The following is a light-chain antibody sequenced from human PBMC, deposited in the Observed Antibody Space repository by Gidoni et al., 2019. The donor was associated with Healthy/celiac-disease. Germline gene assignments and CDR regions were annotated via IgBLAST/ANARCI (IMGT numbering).Light chain of an antibody. Sequence: DIQMTQSPSTLSASVGARVTITCRASQSISSWLAWYQQKPGKAPKLLIYDASSLESGVPSRFSGSGSGTEFTLTISSLQPDDFATYYCQQYNSYLWTFXQXTKVEIK. CDR3: QQYNSYLWT. CDR1: QSISSW. J-gene: IGKJ1*01. V-gene: IGKV1-5*01. CDR2: DAS.